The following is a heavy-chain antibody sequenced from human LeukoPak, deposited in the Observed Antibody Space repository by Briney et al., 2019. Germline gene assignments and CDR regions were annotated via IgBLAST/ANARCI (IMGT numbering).Heavy chain of an antibody. J-gene: IGHJ4*02. D-gene: IGHD3-9*01. CDR1: GFTFSSYG. V-gene: IGHV3-30*18. Sequence: GGSLRLSCAASGFTFSSYGMHWVRQAPGKGLEWVAVISYDGSNKYYADSVKGRFTISRDNSKNTLYLQVNSLRAEDTAVYYCAKEQLELRYFDWLFLDYWGQGTLVTVSS. CDR2: ISYDGSNK. CDR3: AKEQLELRYFDWLFLDY.